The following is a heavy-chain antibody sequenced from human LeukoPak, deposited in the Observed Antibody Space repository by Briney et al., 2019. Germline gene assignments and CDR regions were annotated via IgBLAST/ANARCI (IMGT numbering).Heavy chain of an antibody. CDR3: ARDTYYDFWSGYYSNNWFDP. V-gene: IGHV1-69*05. CDR1: GGTFSSYA. J-gene: IGHJ5*02. D-gene: IGHD3-3*01. CDR2: IIPIFGTA. Sequence: SVKVSCKASGGTFSSYAISWVRQAPGQGLECMGGIIPIFGTANYAQKFQGRVTVTTDESTSTAYMELSSLRSEDTAVYYCARDTYYDFWSGYYSNNWFDPWGQGTLVTVSS.